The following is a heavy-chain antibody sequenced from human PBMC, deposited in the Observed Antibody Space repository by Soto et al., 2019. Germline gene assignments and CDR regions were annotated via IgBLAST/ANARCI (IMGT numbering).Heavy chain of an antibody. V-gene: IGHV3-73*01. CDR1: GFTFSTSA. CDR2: IRNKANNYAT. CDR3: AKQIYGGNS. J-gene: IGHJ4*02. Sequence: PGGSLRLSCAPSGFTFSTSAMHWVRQVSGKGLEWIARIRNKANNYATTYAPSVKGRFTISRDDSENTVYLHMNSLKIEDTAIYYCAKQIYGGNSWGQGTLVTVSS. D-gene: IGHD2-21*02.